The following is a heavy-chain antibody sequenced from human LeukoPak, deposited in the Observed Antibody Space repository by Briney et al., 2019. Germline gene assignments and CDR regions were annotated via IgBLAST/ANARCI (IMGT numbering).Heavy chain of an antibody. CDR1: GFTFSSYD. D-gene: IGHD5-12*01. Sequence: GSLRLSCAASGFTFSSYDMHWVRQATGKGLEWVSAIGTAGDTYYPGSVKGRFTISRENAKNSLYLQMNSLRAGDTAVYYCARGLGPIVANGGGFDPWGQGTLVTVSS. J-gene: IGHJ5*02. CDR3: ARGLGPIVANGGGFDP. V-gene: IGHV3-13*01. CDR2: IGTAGDT.